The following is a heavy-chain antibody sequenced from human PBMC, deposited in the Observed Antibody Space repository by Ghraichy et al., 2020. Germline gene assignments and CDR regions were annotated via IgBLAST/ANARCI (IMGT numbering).Heavy chain of an antibody. J-gene: IGHJ4*02. D-gene: IGHD3-3*01. V-gene: IGHV1-18*01. CDR3: ARSLGGAYDFWTGYFDH. CDR1: GYNFTNYG. Sequence: ASVKVSCKASGYNFTNYGISWVRQAPGQGLKWMGWISRYNGKTNYAQKFQGRVTMTTDSSTNTVYMELRSLRSDDTAVYSCARSLGGAYDFWTGYFDHWGQGTLVTVSS. CDR2: ISRYNGKT.